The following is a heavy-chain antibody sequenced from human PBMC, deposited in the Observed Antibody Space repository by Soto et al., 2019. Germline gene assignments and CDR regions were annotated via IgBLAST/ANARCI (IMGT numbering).Heavy chain of an antibody. D-gene: IGHD2-2*01. Sequence: APVKVSCKASGYTFTSYDINWVRQATGQGLEWMGWMNPNSGNTGYAQKFQGRVTMTRNTSISTAYMELSSLRSEDTAVYYCARWYCSSTSCDSYYYYGMDVWGQGTTVTVSS. CDR2: MNPNSGNT. J-gene: IGHJ6*02. V-gene: IGHV1-8*01. CDR1: GYTFTSYD. CDR3: ARWYCSSTSCDSYYYYGMDV.